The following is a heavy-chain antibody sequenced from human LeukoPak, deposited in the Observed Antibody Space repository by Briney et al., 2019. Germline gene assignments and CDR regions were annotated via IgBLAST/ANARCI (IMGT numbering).Heavy chain of an antibody. D-gene: IGHD6-19*01. J-gene: IGHJ6*03. CDR1: GGTFRSYV. V-gene: IGHV1-69*01. CDR3: ARGSGWSYYMDV. CDR2: IIPPFCTA. Sequence: SVKVSCKASGGTFRSYVICGVRQAPGQGREWMEGIIPPFCTANDAQKFQGRVTITADESTSTAYMELSSLRSEDTAVYYCARGSGWSYYMDVWGKGTTVTVSS.